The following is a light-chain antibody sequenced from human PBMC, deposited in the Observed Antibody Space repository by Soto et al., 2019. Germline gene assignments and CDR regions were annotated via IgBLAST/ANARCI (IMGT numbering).Light chain of an antibody. CDR1: QSISSW. V-gene: IGKV1-5*03. Sequence: DIQMTQSPSTLSASVGDRVTITCRASQSISSWLAWYQQKPGKAPKLLIYKASSLESGVQSRFSGSGSGTEFTLTISSLQPDDFATYYCQQYKSYPLTFGGGTKVEIK. J-gene: IGKJ4*01. CDR2: KAS. CDR3: QQYKSYPLT.